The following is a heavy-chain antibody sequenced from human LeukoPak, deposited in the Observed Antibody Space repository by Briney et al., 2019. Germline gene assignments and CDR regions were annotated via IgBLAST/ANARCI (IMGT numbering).Heavy chain of an antibody. J-gene: IGHJ3*02. CDR3: ARETGDVLLGAFDI. Sequence: GGSLRLSCAASGFTFSGYDFHWVRQATGRGLEWVSAIGTVGDTHYLDSVKGRFTISRENAKNSLYLQMDSLRAGDTAVYYCARETGDVLLGAFDIWGQGTMVTVSS. CDR1: GFTFSGYD. CDR2: IGTVGDT. V-gene: IGHV3-13*04. D-gene: IGHD3-10*01.